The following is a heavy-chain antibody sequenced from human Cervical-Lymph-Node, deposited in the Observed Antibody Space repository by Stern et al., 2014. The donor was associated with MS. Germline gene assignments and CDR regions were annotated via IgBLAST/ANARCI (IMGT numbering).Heavy chain of an antibody. CDR1: GFTFSRCG. CDR2: ISYDGNKK. CDR3: SSGTFSGFDCLDI. J-gene: IGHJ3*02. D-gene: IGHD2-21*01. V-gene: IGHV3-30*04. Sequence: VQLVESGGGVVQPGWSLRLSCAASGFTFSRCGLHWVRQTPGQGLEWVASISYDGNKKVYTDYVKGSFTLSRYNSKNQVSFHISSLRPNDTSLYYCSSGTFSGFDCLDIWGRGTLVTVSS.